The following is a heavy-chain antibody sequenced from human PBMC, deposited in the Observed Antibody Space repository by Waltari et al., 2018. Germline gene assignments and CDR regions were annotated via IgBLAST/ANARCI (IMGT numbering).Heavy chain of an antibody. CDR2: MTASGLM. J-gene: IGHJ6*02. Sequence: EMQLVESGGALVQPGGSLRLSCAASGFPFSTYTMNWVRQAPGQGREGVSVMTASGLMDYGDAVKGRFIISRDNSKNTLYLEMFRLRVEDTARYYCAKDEGARLAPTFGMDAWGQGTTVIVS. V-gene: IGHV3-23*04. CDR3: AKDEGARLAPTFGMDA. CDR1: GFPFSTYT. D-gene: IGHD6-6*01.